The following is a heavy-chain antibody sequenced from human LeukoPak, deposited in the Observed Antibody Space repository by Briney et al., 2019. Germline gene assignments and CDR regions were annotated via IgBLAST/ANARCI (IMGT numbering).Heavy chain of an antibody. J-gene: IGHJ4*02. CDR3: ARGDYYDSSGLSGFFDY. Sequence: GRSLRLSCAASGFTFSSYAMHWVRQAPGKGLEWVAIISYEGSKKYYADSVKGRFTISRDNSKNTLYLQMNSLRAEDTAVYYCARGDYYDSSGLSGFFDYWGQGTLVAVSS. CDR2: ISYEGSKK. V-gene: IGHV3-30*04. CDR1: GFTFSSYA. D-gene: IGHD3-22*01.